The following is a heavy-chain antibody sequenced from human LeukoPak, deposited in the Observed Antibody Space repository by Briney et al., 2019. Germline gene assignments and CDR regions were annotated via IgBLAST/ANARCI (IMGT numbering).Heavy chain of an antibody. J-gene: IGHJ5*02. D-gene: IGHD1-7*01. CDR2: IRSKADKYAT. V-gene: IGHV3-73*01. CDR1: GFTFSGSP. CDR3: TKDWNYAVDP. Sequence: GGSLKLSCAASGFTFSGSPIHWVRQASGKGLEWVGHIRSKADKYATTYAASLRGRFTISRDDSENTAYLQMHSLRAEDTAVYYCTKDWNYAVDPWGQGTQVTVSS.